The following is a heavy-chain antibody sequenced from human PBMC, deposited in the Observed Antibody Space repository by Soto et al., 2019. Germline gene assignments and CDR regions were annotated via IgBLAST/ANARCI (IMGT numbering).Heavy chain of an antibody. CDR3: ARHSNRNYGLYYFDY. CDR1: GGSVSSYY. CDR2: IYHSGST. D-gene: IGHD4-4*01. J-gene: IGHJ4*02. Sequence: SETLSLTCTVSGGSVSSYYWSWIRQSPGKGLEWIGYIYHSGSTKYKPSLKSRVTMSVDTSKNQFSLKLSSATAADTSVYYCARHSNRNYGLYYFDYWGLGALVTVSS. V-gene: IGHV4-59*08.